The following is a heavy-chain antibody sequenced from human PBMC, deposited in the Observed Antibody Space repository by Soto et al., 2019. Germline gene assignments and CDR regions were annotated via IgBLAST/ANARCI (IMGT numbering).Heavy chain of an antibody. D-gene: IGHD6-19*01. V-gene: IGHV4-30-2*01. J-gene: IGHJ5*02. Sequence: SETLSLTCPFSGDSFSISTYSGSWIRQPPGKALEWVGFIYQSGVTSYNPSLKSRVTISLDRSNNQCSLKLTSVTAADTAVYYCAGMPYTSGLRFDPWGPGTLVPVSS. CDR1: GDSFSISTYS. CDR3: AGMPYTSGLRFDP. CDR2: IYQSGVT.